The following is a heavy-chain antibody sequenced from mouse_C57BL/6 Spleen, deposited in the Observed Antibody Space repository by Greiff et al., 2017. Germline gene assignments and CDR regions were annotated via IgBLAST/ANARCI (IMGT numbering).Heavy chain of an antibody. V-gene: IGHV1-53*01. CDR1: GYTFTSYW. Sequence: VQLQQPGAELVKPGASVKMSCKASGYTFTSYWITWVKQRPGQGLEWIGNINPSHGGTNYNEKFKSKATLTVDQASSTAYMQLSSLTSEDSAVYYCATITTVVDWYFDVWGTGTTVTVSS. J-gene: IGHJ1*03. CDR2: INPSHGGT. D-gene: IGHD1-1*01. CDR3: ATITTVVDWYFDV.